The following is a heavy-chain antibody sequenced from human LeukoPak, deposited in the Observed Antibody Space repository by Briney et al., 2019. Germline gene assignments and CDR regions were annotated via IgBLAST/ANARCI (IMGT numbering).Heavy chain of an antibody. J-gene: IGHJ4*02. V-gene: IGHV4-39*01. CDR2: IYYSGST. Sequence: SETLSLTCTVSSDSIYGSNYYWGWIRRPPGKGLEWIVSIYYSGSTYYNSSLKSRVTISVDTSKNQFSLKLSSLTAADTAVYYCARAAYCGGDCYLFDYWGQGTLVTVFS. CDR1: SDSIYGSNYY. D-gene: IGHD2-21*02. CDR3: ARAAYCGGDCYLFDY.